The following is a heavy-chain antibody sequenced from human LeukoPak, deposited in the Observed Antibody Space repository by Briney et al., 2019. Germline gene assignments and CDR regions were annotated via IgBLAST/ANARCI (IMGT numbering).Heavy chain of an antibody. V-gene: IGHV4-59*01. CDR3: ARGGIVVVPAAPDDAFDI. D-gene: IGHD2-2*01. CDR1: GGSISSYY. J-gene: IGHJ3*02. CDR2: IYYSGST. Sequence: SETLSLTCTVSGGSISSYYWSWIRRPPGKGLEWIGYIYYSGSTNYNPSLKSRVTISVDTSKNQFSLKLSSVTAADTAVYYCARGGIVVVPAAPDDAFDIWGQGTMVTVSS.